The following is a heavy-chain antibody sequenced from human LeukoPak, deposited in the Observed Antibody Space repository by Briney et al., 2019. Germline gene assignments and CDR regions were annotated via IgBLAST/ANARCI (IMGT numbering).Heavy chain of an antibody. V-gene: IGHV2-5*01. Sequence: ESGPTLVNPTQTLTLTCTFSGFSLSTTAVGVGWIRQSPGGALEWLAIIYWNGDKRYSPSLKSRLTITKDTSKNQVVLTMTNMDPADTATYYCAHRRRKTEHSSENWFDPWGPGTLVTVSS. CDR2: IYWNGDK. D-gene: IGHD6-19*01. CDR3: AHRRRKTEHSSENWFDP. CDR1: GFSLSTTAVG. J-gene: IGHJ5*02.